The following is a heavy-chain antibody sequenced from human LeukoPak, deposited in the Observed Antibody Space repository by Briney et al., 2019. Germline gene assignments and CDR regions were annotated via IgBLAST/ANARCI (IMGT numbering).Heavy chain of an antibody. Sequence: SEALSLNCTVSGGSISSYYWSWIRQPPGKGLEWIGESISSGSTNYNPSLKSRVTISLDMSKDQFSLKLSSVTVADTAVYYCARARRKYSYTYPIYFWEQGNLVNGS. CDR2: SISSGST. J-gene: IGHJ4*02. D-gene: IGHD4-11*01. CDR1: GGSISSYY. V-gene: IGHV4-34*12. CDR3: ARARRKYSYTYPIYF.